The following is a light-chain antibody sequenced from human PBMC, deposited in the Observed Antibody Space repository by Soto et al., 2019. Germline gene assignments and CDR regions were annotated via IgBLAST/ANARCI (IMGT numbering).Light chain of an antibody. CDR3: QQHGTSPIT. CDR2: GAS. J-gene: IGKJ5*01. CDR1: QTVIHNH. V-gene: IGKV3-20*01. Sequence: XXLXXSXDXLASSPGERSTLYSRASQTVIHNHLAWHQQKPGQTPRLLVYGASSRATGIPDRFSGSGSGTDFTLTISRLEPEDFAVYYCQQHGTSPITFGQGTRLEIK.